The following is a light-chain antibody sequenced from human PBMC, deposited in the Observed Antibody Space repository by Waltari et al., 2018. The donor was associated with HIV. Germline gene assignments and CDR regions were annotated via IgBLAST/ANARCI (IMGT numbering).Light chain of an antibody. CDR3: MQALHTPIT. J-gene: IGKJ5*01. CDR2: MSS. Sequence: DVLLTQSPASLAATPGESAAISRKSNQTLLHKNGKNYLDWYVKKSGQTPQLLMYMSSNLAAGVPVRFSGSGSGTDFTLKISRVEAEDVGLYYCMQALHTPITFGQGTRLEI. V-gene: IGKV2-28*01. CDR1: QTLLHKNGKNY.